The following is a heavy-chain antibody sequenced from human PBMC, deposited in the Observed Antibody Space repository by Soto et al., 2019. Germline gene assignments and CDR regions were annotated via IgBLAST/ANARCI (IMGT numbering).Heavy chain of an antibody. Sequence: XASLRLSCAASGFTFSSYSMNGVRQAPGKGLEWVSSISSGSSYIYYADSVKGRFTISRDNAKSSLYLQMNSLGAEDTALYYCAIYSSFDYWGQGTLVTVSS. V-gene: IGHV3-21*01. J-gene: IGHJ4*02. CDR3: AIYSSFDY. D-gene: IGHD6-19*01. CDR1: GFTFSSYS. CDR2: ISSGSSYI.